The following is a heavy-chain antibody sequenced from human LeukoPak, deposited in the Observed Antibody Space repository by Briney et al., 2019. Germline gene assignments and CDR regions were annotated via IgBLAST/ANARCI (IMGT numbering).Heavy chain of an antibody. V-gene: IGHV4-4*07. CDR3: ARRYCSSTSCHGGFDY. Sequence: PSETLSLTCTVSGGSISSYYWSWIRQPAGKGLEWIGRIYTSGSTNYNPSLKSRVTMSVDTSKNQFSLKLSSVTAADTAVYYCARRYCSSTSCHGGFDYWGQGTLVTVSS. CDR2: IYTSGST. CDR1: GGSISSYY. J-gene: IGHJ4*02. D-gene: IGHD2-2*01.